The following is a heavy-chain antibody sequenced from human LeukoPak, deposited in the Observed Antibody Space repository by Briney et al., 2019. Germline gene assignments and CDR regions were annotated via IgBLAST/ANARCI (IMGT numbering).Heavy chain of an antibody. J-gene: IGHJ6*02. CDR2: ISSSSSTI. Sequence: GGSLRLSCAASGFTFSSYSMNWVRQAPGKGLEWDSYISSSSSTIYYADSVKGRFTISRDNAKNSLYLQMNSLRAEDTAVYYCARFSSSNSLGLLLDGMDVWGQGTTVTVSS. D-gene: IGHD2-2*01. CDR1: GFTFSSYS. V-gene: IGHV3-48*04. CDR3: ARFSSSNSLGLLLDGMDV.